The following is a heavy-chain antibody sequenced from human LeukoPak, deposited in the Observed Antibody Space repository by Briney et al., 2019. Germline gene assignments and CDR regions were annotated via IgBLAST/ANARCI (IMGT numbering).Heavy chain of an antibody. Sequence: IYYSCTTTYNPSLKSRVTISVDTSKNQFSLKLSSVTAADTAVYYCARAARHYYDSSGEIDYWGQGTLVTVSS. D-gene: IGHD3-22*01. J-gene: IGHJ4*02. V-gene: IGHV4-59*01. CDR2: IYYSCTT. CDR3: ARAARHYYDSSGEIDY.